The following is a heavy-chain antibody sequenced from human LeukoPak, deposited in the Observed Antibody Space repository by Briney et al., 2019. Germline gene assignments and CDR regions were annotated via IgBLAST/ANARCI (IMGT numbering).Heavy chain of an antibody. D-gene: IGHD6-19*01. CDR2: ISGSSTPI. CDR1: GFTFSTYS. Sequence: PGGSLRLSCAASGFTFSTYSINWVRQAPGKGLEWVSYISGSSTPIYYADSVKGRFTISRDDAQDSVYLRMNSLRAEDTAVYYCARQWLALDSWGQGTLVTVSS. CDR3: ARQWLALDS. V-gene: IGHV3-48*01. J-gene: IGHJ4*02.